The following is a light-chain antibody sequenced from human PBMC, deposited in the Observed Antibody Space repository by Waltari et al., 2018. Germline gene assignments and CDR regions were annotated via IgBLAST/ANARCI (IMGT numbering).Light chain of an antibody. CDR2: QDN. J-gene: IGLJ3*02. V-gene: IGLV3-1*01. CDR3: QAWDSSTVV. CDR1: QLGDKY. Sequence: SYELTQPPSVSVSPGQTATITCSGDQLGDKYVCWYQKKPGQSPVVVIYQDNNRPSGIPERFSGSNSGNTATLTISGTQPLDEADYYCQAWDSSTVVFGGGTKLTVL.